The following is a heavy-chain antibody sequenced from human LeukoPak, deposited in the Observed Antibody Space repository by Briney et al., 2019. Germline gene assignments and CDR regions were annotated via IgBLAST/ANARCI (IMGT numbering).Heavy chain of an antibody. CDR3: ARVRYGGGYDY. D-gene: IGHD4-23*01. V-gene: IGHV4-59*01. CDR1: GGSISSYY. CDR2: IYYSGST. J-gene: IGHJ4*02. Sequence: PSETLSLTCTVSGGSISSYYWSWIRQPPGKGLEWIGYIYYSGSTNYNPSLKSRVTISVDTSKNQFSLKLSSVTAADTAVYYCARVRYGGGYDYWGQGTLVTVSS.